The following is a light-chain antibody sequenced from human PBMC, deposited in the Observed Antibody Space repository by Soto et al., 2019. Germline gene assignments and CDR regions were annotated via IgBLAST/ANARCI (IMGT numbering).Light chain of an antibody. CDR1: QSVSSN. Sequence: EIVMTQSPATLSVSPGERATLSCRASQSVSSNLAWYQQKPGQAPRLLIYGASTRATGVPTRFSGSGSGTEFTLTVSSRQSEDFAVYYCQQYHNWWTFVQGTKVEIK. CDR3: QQYHNWWT. J-gene: IGKJ1*01. V-gene: IGKV3-15*01. CDR2: GAS.